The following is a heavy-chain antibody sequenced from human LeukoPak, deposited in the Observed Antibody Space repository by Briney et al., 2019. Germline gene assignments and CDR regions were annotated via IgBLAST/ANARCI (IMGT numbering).Heavy chain of an antibody. CDR2: IIPIFGTA. CDR3: ARSVGLSPLWFGGHYFDY. Sequence: SVTVSCTASGGTFSSYAIGWVRQAPGQGLEWMGGIIPIFGTANYAQKFQGRVTITADESTSTAYMELCSLRSEDTAVYYCARSVGLSPLWFGGHYFDYWGQGTLVTVSS. CDR1: GGTFSSYA. D-gene: IGHD3-10*01. J-gene: IGHJ4*02. V-gene: IGHV1-69*01.